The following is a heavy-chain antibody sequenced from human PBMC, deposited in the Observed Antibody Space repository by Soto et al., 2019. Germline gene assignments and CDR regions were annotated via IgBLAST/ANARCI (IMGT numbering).Heavy chain of an antibody. CDR2: ISSSSSTI. D-gene: IGHD5-12*01. Sequence: EVQLVESGGGLVQPGGSLRLSCAASGFTFSSYSMNWVRQAPGKGLEWVSYISSSSSTIYYADSVKGRFTISRDNAKNSLYLQMNSLRAEDTAVYYCAREQRWLQYPYDYWGQGTLVTVSS. V-gene: IGHV3-48*01. CDR3: AREQRWLQYPYDY. CDR1: GFTFSSYS. J-gene: IGHJ4*02.